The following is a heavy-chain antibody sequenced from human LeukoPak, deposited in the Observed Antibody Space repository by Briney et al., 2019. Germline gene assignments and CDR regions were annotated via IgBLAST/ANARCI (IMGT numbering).Heavy chain of an antibody. CDR2: VSWKSGTI. CDR1: GFTLDDYA. J-gene: IGHJ1*01. V-gene: IGHV3-9*01. CDR3: AKDLYTYSLQYFHH. D-gene: IGHD2-2*02. Sequence: GGSLRLSCAAYGFTLDDYAMHWVRQAPGKGLEWVSGVSWKSGTIAYADSVKGRFIISRDNAKNSLYLQMNSLRPEDTALYYCAKDLYTYSLQYFHHWGQGTLVTVSS.